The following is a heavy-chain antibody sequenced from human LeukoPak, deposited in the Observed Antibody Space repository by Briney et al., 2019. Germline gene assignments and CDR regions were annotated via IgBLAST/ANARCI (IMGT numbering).Heavy chain of an antibody. CDR1: GGSISSGGYY. CDR3: ARDGGGTGSADY. Sequence: PSETLSLTCTVSGGSISSGGYYWSWIRQPPGKGLEWIGYIYYSGSTNYNPSLKSRVTISVDTSKNQFSLKLSSVAAADTAVYYCARDGGGTGSADYWGQGTLVTVSS. J-gene: IGHJ4*02. V-gene: IGHV4-61*08. CDR2: IYYSGST. D-gene: IGHD1-1*01.